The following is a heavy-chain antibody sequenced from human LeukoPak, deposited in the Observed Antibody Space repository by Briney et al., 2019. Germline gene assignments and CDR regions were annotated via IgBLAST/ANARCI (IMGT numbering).Heavy chain of an antibody. CDR1: GGSISSYY. CDR2: IYYSGST. Sequence: PSETLSLTCTVSGGSISSYYWSWIRQPPGKGLEWIGYIYYSGSTNYNPSLKSRVTISVDTSKNQFPLKLSSVTAADTAVYYCARHITMVRGVIPHGYYYGMDVWGQGTTVTVSS. CDR3: ARHITMVRGVIPHGYYYGMDV. V-gene: IGHV4-59*08. D-gene: IGHD3-10*01. J-gene: IGHJ6*02.